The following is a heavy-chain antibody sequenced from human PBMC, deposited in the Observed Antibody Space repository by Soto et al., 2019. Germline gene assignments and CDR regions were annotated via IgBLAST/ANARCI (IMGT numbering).Heavy chain of an antibody. CDR2: INAYNGDT. J-gene: IGHJ4*02. V-gene: IGHV1-18*01. CDR1: GYTFTNYG. CDR3: ARDAAAGLNDC. D-gene: IGHD6-13*01. Sequence: ASVKVSCKASGYTFTNYGISWVRQAPGQGLEWMGWINAYNGDTKSAQKLQDRVTLTTDTSTSTAYMELRSLRSDDTAVYYCARDAAAGLNDCWGQGTLVTVSS.